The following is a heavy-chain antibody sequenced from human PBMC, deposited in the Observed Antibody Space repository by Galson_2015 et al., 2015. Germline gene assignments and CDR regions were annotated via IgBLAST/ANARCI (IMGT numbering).Heavy chain of an antibody. D-gene: IGHD4-23*01. CDR3: ARDSHYGGNSVGAFDI. CDR1: GGSISSYY. Sequence: SETLSLTCTVSGGSISSYYWSWIRQPPGKGLEWIGYIYYSGSTNYNPSLKSRVTISVDTSKNQFSLKLSSVTAADTAVYYCARDSHYGGNSVGAFDIWGQGTMVTVSS. V-gene: IGHV4-59*01. J-gene: IGHJ3*02. CDR2: IYYSGST.